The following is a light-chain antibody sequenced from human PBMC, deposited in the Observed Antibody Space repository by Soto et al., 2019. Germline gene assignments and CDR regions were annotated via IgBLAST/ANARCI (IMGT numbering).Light chain of an antibody. CDR3: VQRSTYPLT. CDR1: QGIRND. J-gene: IGKJ1*01. V-gene: IGKV1-17*01. CDR2: AAS. Sequence: DIQMTQFPSSLSASVGDRVTITCRASQGIRNDLGWYQQKPGKAPKRLIYAASSLQSGVPSRFSGSGSGTEFTLAISSLQPEDSATFSCVQRSTYPLTFRQGTKVEIK.